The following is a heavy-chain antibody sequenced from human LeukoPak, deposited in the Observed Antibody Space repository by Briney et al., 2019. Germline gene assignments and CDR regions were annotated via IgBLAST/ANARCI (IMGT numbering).Heavy chain of an antibody. CDR3: ARAVLGGPTVYYNYYHMDV. CDR1: GYTFTSYG. Sequence: GASVKVSCKASGYTFTSYGISWVRQATGQGLEWMGWMNPNSGNTGYAQKFQGRVTVTTDTSTSTAYMELRSLRSDDTAVYFCARAVLGGPTVYYNYYHMDVWGKGTTVTVSS. CDR2: MNPNSGNT. V-gene: IGHV1-18*01. D-gene: IGHD1-26*01. J-gene: IGHJ6*03.